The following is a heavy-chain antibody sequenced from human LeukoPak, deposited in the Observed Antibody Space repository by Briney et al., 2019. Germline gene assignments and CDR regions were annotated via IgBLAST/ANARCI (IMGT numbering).Heavy chain of an antibody. Sequence: SETLTLTCTVSGGCISSHYWSWIRQPPGKGLEWIGYIYYSGRTNYNPSLKSRVTISVDTSKNQFSLKLSSVTAADTAVYYCARVTPPAGSYYYYYYMDVWGKGTTVTVSS. CDR1: GGCISSHY. J-gene: IGHJ6*03. CDR2: IYYSGRT. D-gene: IGHD1-14*01. CDR3: ARVTPPAGSYYYYYYMDV. V-gene: IGHV4-59*11.